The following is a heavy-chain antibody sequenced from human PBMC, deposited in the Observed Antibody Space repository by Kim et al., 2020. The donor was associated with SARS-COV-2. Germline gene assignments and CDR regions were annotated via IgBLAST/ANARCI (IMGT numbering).Heavy chain of an antibody. CDR2: IYPGDSDT. D-gene: IGHD6-13*01. V-gene: IGHV5-51*01. Sequence: GESLKISCKGSGYSFTSYWIGWVRQMPGKGLEWMGIIYPGDSDTRYSPSFQGQVTISADKSISTAYLQWSSLKASDTAMYYCASPFQTPPAPPNPSIAAAGSNTCGMDLWGRGTTVTVS. CDR1: GYSFTSYW. J-gene: IGHJ6*02. CDR3: ASPFQTPPAPPNPSIAAAGSNTCGMDL.